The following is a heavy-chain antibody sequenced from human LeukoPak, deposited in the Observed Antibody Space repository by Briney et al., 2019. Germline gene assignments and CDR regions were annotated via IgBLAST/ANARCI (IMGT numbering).Heavy chain of an antibody. CDR3: ARGAGAYNYYAMDV. CDR2: ISYDGSNK. CDR1: GFTFSSYG. V-gene: IGHV3-30*03. J-gene: IGHJ6*02. Sequence: GGSLRLSCAASGFTFSSYGMHWVRQAPGKGLEWVAVISYDGSNKFYADSVEGRFTISRDDSKNTLYLQMNSLRAEDTALYYCARGAGAYNYYAMDVWGQGTTVTVSS. D-gene: IGHD6-19*01.